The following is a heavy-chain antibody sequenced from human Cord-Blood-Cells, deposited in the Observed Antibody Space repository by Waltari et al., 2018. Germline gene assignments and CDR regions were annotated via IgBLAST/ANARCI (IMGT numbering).Heavy chain of an antibody. J-gene: IGHJ3*02. V-gene: IGHV4-59*08. CDR1: GGSISSYY. CDR3: ARRGYYDSSGYYPYDAFDI. D-gene: IGHD3-22*01. Sequence: QVQLQESGPGLVKPSETLSLTCTVSGGSISSYYWSWIRQPPGKGLEWIGYIYYSGSTNYSPALKSGVTIAVDTSKNQFSLKLSSVTAADTAVYYCARRGYYDSSGYYPYDAFDIWGQGTMVTVSS. CDR2: IYYSGST.